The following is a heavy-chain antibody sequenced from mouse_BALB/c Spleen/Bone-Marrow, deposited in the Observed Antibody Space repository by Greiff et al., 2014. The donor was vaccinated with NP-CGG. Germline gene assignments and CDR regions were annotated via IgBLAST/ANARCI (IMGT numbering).Heavy chain of an antibody. D-gene: IGHD1-1*01. CDR3: AREVLRDYFDY. CDR2: ISSGGGST. J-gene: IGHJ2*01. Sequence: DVQLVESGGGLVKPGGSLKLSCAASGFAFSSYDMSWVRQTPEKRLEWVAYISSGGGSTYYPGTVKGRFTISRDNAKNTLYLQMSSLKSEDTAMYYCAREVLRDYFDYWGQGTTLTVSS. CDR1: GFAFSSYD. V-gene: IGHV5-12-1*01.